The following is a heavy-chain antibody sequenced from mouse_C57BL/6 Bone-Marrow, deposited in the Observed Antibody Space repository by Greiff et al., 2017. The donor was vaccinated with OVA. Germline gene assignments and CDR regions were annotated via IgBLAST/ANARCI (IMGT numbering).Heavy chain of an antibody. J-gene: IGHJ4*01. CDR1: GYTFTSYW. Sequence: QVHVKQPGAELVKPGASVKLSCTASGYTFTSYWMHWVKQRPGQGLEWIGMIHPNSGSTNYNAKFKSKATLTVDKSSSTAYMQLSSLTSEDSAVYYCARGPSYAMDYWGQGTSVTVSS. CDR2: IHPNSGST. V-gene: IGHV1-64*01. CDR3: ARGPSYAMDY.